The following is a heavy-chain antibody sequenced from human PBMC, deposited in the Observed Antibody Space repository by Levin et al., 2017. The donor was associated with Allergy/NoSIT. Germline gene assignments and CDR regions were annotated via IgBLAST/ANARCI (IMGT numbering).Heavy chain of an antibody. J-gene: IGHJ6*02. D-gene: IGHD3-9*01. CDR1: TFLFSDYT. CDR3: ARGLKILTTGSLYDSEMDA. CDR2: ISRRSSYI. Sequence: PGGSLRLSCAASTFLFSDYTMNWVRQAPGKGLEWVASISRRSSYIYYADSVKGRFTISRDNAKNSVSLQMNSPRAADTAIYYCARGLKILTTGSLYDSEMDAWGQGTTVSVSS. V-gene: IGHV3-21*06.